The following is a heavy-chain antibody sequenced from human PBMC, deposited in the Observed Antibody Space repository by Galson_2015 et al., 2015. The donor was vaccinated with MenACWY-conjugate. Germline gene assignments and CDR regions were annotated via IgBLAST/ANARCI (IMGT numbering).Heavy chain of an antibody. CDR2: IKADGSLS. CDR3: ASDSNWSFDS. Sequence: SLRLSCAASGFTFNNYWMHWVRQPPGKGLEWISYIKADGSLSNYADSVKGRFTISTDNAKNILYLQMNGLGDEDTAVYFCASDSNWSFDSWGQGTLVTVSS. V-gene: IGHV3-74*01. CDR1: GFTFNNYW. J-gene: IGHJ4*02. D-gene: IGHD6-13*01.